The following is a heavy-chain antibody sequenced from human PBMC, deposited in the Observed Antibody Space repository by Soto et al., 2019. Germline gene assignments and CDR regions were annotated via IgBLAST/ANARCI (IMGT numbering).Heavy chain of an antibody. CDR3: ASRALEWYGSYYYYGMDV. J-gene: IGHJ6*02. V-gene: IGHV3-53*01. D-gene: IGHD3-3*01. CDR1: GFTVSSNY. CDR2: IYSGGST. Sequence: GGSLRLSCAASGFTVSSNYMSWVRQPPGKGLEWVSVIYSGGSTYYADSVKGRFTISRDNSKNTLYLQMNSLRAEDTAVYYCASRALEWYGSYYYYGMDVWGQGTTVTVSS.